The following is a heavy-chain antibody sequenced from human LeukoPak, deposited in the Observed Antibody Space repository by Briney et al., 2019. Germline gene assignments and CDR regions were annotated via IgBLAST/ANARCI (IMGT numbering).Heavy chain of an antibody. J-gene: IGHJ3*02. D-gene: IGHD2-21*01. CDR1: GASISSYY. CDR3: ARALLAAFGGGNANDAFDI. V-gene: IGHV4-4*07. Sequence: AQTLSLTCTVAGASISSYYWSWIRQPAGKGLGWLGRIYTSGSTNYNPSLKSRVTMSVDTSNNQFSLKLSSVTAADTAVYYCARALLAAFGGGNANDAFDIWGQGTMVTVSS. CDR2: IYTSGST.